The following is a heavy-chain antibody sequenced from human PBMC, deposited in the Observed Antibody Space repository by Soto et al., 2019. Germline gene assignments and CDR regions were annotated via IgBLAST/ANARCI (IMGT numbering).Heavy chain of an antibody. J-gene: IGHJ4*02. CDR2: ISSSSSYI. D-gene: IGHD7-27*01. CDR3: ARCPTTGDGAFDY. CDR1: GFTFSSYS. V-gene: IGHV3-21*01. Sequence: GGSLRLSCAASGFTFSSYSMNWVRQAPGKGLEWVSSISSSSSYIYYADSVKGRFTISRDNAKNSLYLQMNSLIAEDTAVYYCARCPTTGDGAFDYWGQGTLVTVSS.